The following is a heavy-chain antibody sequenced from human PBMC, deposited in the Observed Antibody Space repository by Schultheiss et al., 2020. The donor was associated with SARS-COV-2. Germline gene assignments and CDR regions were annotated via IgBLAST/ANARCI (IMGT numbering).Heavy chain of an antibody. D-gene: IGHD6-6*01. CDR1: GYTFTSYD. CDR2: MNPNSGNT. J-gene: IGHJ3*02. V-gene: IGHV1-8*01. Sequence: ASVKVSCKASGYTFTSYDINWVRQATGQGLEWMGWMNPNSGNTGYAQKFQGRVTMTRDTSISTAYMELSRLRSDDTAVYYCARASEAFDIWGQGTMVTVSS. CDR3: ARASEAFDI.